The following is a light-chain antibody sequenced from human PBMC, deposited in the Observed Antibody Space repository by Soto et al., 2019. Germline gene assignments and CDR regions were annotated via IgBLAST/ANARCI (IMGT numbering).Light chain of an antibody. J-gene: IGKJ1*01. V-gene: IGKV1-5*01. Sequence: DIQMTQSPATLSASVGDSVTITCRASQSISSWLAWYQQKPGKAPKLLIYDASSLESGVPSRFSGRGSGTEFTLTITSLQPDDFATYYCQQYDGYSRTFGQGTKVDIK. CDR2: DAS. CDR1: QSISSW. CDR3: QQYDGYSRT.